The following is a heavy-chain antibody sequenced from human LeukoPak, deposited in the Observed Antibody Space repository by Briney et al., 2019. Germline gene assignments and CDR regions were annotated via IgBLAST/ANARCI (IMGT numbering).Heavy chain of an antibody. Sequence: SVQVSCKASGGTFSSYAISWVRQAPGQGLEWMGRIIPILGIANYAQKFQGRVTITADKSTSTAYMELSSLRSEDTAVYYCARSGYYYDSSGYDDWGQGTLVTVSS. D-gene: IGHD3-22*01. V-gene: IGHV1-69*04. CDR2: IIPILGIA. CDR3: ARSGYYYDSSGYDD. CDR1: GGTFSSYA. J-gene: IGHJ4*02.